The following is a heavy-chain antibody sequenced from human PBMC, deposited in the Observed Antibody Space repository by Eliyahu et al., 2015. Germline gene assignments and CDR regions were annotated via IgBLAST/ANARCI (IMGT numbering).Heavy chain of an antibody. Sequence: QVQLVESGGGVVQPGRSLRLSCAASGFTFXSYGMPXVRQAPGKGLEWVAVIWYDGSNKYYADSVKGRFTISRDNSKNTLYLQMNSLRAEDTAVYYCARDGRGYCSGGSCLPGYYGMDVWGKGTTVTVSS. CDR1: GFTFXSYG. CDR2: IWYDGSNK. D-gene: IGHD2-15*01. CDR3: ARDGRGYCSGGSCLPGYYGMDV. V-gene: IGHV3-33*01. J-gene: IGHJ6*04.